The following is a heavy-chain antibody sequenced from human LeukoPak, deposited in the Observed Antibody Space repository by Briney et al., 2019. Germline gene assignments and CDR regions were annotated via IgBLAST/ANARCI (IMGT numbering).Heavy chain of an antibody. Sequence: GASLRLSCAASGFTFSSYAMSWVRQAPGKGLEWVSAISGSGGSTYYADSVKGRFTISRDNSKNTLYLQMNSLRAEDTAVYYRACPITIFGVVAPYGMDVWGQGTTVTVSS. D-gene: IGHD3-3*01. CDR3: ACPITIFGVVAPYGMDV. CDR1: GFTFSSYA. V-gene: IGHV3-23*01. J-gene: IGHJ6*02. CDR2: ISGSGGST.